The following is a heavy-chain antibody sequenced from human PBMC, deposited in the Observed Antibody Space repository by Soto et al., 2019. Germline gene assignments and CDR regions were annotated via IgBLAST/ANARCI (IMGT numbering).Heavy chain of an antibody. Sequence: GSLRLSCAASGFTFSSYWMSWVRQAPGKGLEWVANIKQDGSEKYYVDSVKGRFTISRDNAKNSLYLQMNSLRAEDTAVYYCARFYYDSSGYLPSPYYYYYGMEVWGQGTTVTVSS. V-gene: IGHV3-7*04. CDR1: GFTFSSYW. CDR3: ARFYYDSSGYLPSPYYYYYGMEV. J-gene: IGHJ6*02. CDR2: IKQDGSEK. D-gene: IGHD3-22*01.